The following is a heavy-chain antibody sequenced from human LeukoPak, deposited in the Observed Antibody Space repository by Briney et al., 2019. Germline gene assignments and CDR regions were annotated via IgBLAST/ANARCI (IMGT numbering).Heavy chain of an antibody. CDR2: ISAYNGNT. V-gene: IGHV1-18*01. Sequence: ASVKVSCKASGYTFTSYGISWVRQAPGQGLEWMGWISAYNGNTNYAQKLQGRVTMTTDTSTSTPYMELRSLRSDDTAVYYCARDQDFWSGYIYYYYGMDVWGQGTTVTVSS. J-gene: IGHJ6*02. D-gene: IGHD3-3*01. CDR3: ARDQDFWSGYIYYYYGMDV. CDR1: GYTFTSYG.